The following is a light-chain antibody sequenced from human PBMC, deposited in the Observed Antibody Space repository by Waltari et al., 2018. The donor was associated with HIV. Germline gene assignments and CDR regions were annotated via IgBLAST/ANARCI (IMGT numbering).Light chain of an antibody. J-gene: IGLJ2*01. Sequence: QSVLTQPPSVSGAPGQRVTISCTGSSSHIGPIHDVHRYQQVPGTAPKLLIYGNSNRPSGVPDRFSGSKSGTSASLAIAGLQAEDEADYYCQSYDTSLSGVVFGGGTKLTVL. V-gene: IGLV1-40*01. CDR1: SSHIGPIHD. CDR3: QSYDTSLSGVV. CDR2: GNS.